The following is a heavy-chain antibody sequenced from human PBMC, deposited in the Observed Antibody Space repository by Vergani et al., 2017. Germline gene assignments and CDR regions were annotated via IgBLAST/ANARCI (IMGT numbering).Heavy chain of an antibody. CDR3: ARSIAAAGPIDY. J-gene: IGHJ4*02. CDR1: GGTFSSYA. Sequence: VSCKASGGTFSSYAISWVRQAPGQGLEWMGGIIPIFGTANYAQKFQGRVTITADESTSTAYMELSSLRSEDTAVYYCARSIAAAGPIDYWGQGTLVTVSS. D-gene: IGHD6-13*01. V-gene: IGHV1-69*01. CDR2: IIPIFGTA.